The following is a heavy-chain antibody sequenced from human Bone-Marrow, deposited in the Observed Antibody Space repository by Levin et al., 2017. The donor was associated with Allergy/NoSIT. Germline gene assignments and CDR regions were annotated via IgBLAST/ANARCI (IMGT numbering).Heavy chain of an antibody. Sequence: QPGGSLRLSCAASGFTFDDYAMHWVRQAPGKGLEWVSGINWNSGSIGYADSVKGRFTISRDNAKNSLYLQMNSLRAEDTALYYCAKDHLYSYGSLDYWGQGTVVTVSS. CDR3: AKDHLYSYGSLDY. CDR1: GFTFDDYA. CDR2: INWNSGSI. V-gene: IGHV3-9*01. J-gene: IGHJ4*02. D-gene: IGHD5-18*01.